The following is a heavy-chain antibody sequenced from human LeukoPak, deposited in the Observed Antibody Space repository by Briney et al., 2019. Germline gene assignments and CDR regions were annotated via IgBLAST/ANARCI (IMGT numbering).Heavy chain of an antibody. J-gene: IGHJ3*02. CDR1: GFTFSSYA. V-gene: IGHV3-23*01. D-gene: IGHD6-19*01. CDR2: ISGSGGST. CDR3: ALKTGHSSGFDAFDI. Sequence: GGSLRLSCAASGFTFSSYAMSWVRQAPGKGLEWVSAISGSGGSTYYADSVKGRFTISRDNSKNTLYLQMNSLRAEDTAVYYCALKTGHSSGFDAFDIWGQGTMVTVSS.